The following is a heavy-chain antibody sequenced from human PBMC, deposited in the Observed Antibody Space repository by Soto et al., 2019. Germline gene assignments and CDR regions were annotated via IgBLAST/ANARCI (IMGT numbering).Heavy chain of an antibody. D-gene: IGHD1-1*01. CDR2: VSASGLNT. V-gene: IGHV3-23*01. CDR1: GFTFSTYA. Sequence: EVQLLESGGKLVQPGGSLTLSCAASGFTFSTYAMAWVRQAPGKGLEWVSGVSASGLNTDYADPVKGRFYISRDNSKNTVSLHMNSLRAEDTALYYCAKDCPRRTSGYCFEYWGQGTPVTVSS. CDR3: AKDCPRRTSGYCFEY. J-gene: IGHJ4*02.